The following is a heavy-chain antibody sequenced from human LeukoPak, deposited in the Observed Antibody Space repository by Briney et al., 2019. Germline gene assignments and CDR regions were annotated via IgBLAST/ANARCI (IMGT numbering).Heavy chain of an antibody. Sequence: SGGSLRLSCTTSGFAFDDFAMSWVRQPAGKGLEWVGFIRRRAYGGAAEYAASVKGRFTISRDDSKNTLYLQMNSLKTEDTAVYYCTTSLGYCSGGSCYPPDWGQGTLVTDCS. D-gene: IGHD2-15*01. J-gene: IGHJ4*02. CDR3: TTSLGYCSGGSCYPPD. V-gene: IGHV3-49*04. CDR2: IRRRAYGGAA. CDR1: GFAFDDFA.